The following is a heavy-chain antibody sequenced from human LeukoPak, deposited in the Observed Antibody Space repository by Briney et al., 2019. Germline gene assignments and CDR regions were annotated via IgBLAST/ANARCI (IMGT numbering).Heavy chain of an antibody. CDR3: ARDLRL. V-gene: IGHV3-21*06. Sequence: GGSLRLSCAASGFTFSSYSMNWVRQAPGKGLEWVSSISSGGNYIYYADSVKGRFSISRDNAKNSLYLQMNSLRADDAAVYYCARDLRLWGQGTLVTVSS. CDR1: GFTFSSYS. CDR2: ISSGGNYI. J-gene: IGHJ4*02.